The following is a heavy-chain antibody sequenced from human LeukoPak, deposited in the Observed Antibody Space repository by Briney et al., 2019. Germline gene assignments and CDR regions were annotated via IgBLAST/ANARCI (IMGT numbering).Heavy chain of an antibody. CDR3: ASQWLQSKKYAFDI. D-gene: IGHD5-24*01. CDR1: GYSFTSYW. CDR2: IYPGDSDT. V-gene: IGHV5-51*01. Sequence: GEPLKISCKGSGYSFTSYWIGWVRQLPGKGLEWMGIIYPGDSDTRYSPSFQGQVTISADKSISTAYLQWSSLKASDTAMYYCASQWLQSKKYAFDIWGQGTMVTVSS. J-gene: IGHJ3*02.